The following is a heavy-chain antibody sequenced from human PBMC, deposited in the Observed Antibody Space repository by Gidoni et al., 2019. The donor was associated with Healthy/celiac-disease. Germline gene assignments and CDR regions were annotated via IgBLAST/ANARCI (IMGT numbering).Heavy chain of an antibody. Sequence: GAAVKKPGESLKISCKGSGYSFTSYWIGWVRQLPGQGLEWMGIIYPGDSDTRYSPSFQGQVTISADKSISTAYPRWSSLKASDTAMYYCARRAYCSSTSCHYGYYVDYWGQGTLVTVSS. CDR1: GYSFTSYW. D-gene: IGHD2-2*01. J-gene: IGHJ4*02. V-gene: IGHV5-51*01. CDR3: ARRAYCSSTSCHYGYYVDY. CDR2: IYPGDSDT.